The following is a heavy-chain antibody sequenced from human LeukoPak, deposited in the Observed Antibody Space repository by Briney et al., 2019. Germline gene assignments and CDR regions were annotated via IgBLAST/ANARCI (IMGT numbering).Heavy chain of an antibody. CDR3: AKSREGVPTRCLDS. J-gene: IGHJ4*02. V-gene: IGHV3-30*18. CDR1: GFTFSAYG. D-gene: IGHD5-24*01. Sequence: GGSLRLSCAASGFTFSAYGMNWVRQAPGKGLEWVAIISYDGSTSYYADSVRGRFTISRDTSTNTLYLQMDSLRVEDTAVYYCAKSREGVPTRCLDSWGQGTLVTVSS. CDR2: ISYDGSTS.